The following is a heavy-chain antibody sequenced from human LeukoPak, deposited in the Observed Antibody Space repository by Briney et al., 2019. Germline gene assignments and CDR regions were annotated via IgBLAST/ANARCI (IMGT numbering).Heavy chain of an antibody. D-gene: IGHD6-13*01. V-gene: IGHV4-34*01. CDR3: ARDNGVAAAGTLYFDH. CDR1: GGSFSGYY. CDR2: INHSGST. J-gene: IGHJ4*02. Sequence: SETLSLTCAVYGGSFSGYYWSWIRQPPGKGLEWIGEINHSGSTNYNPSLKSRVTISVDTSKNQFSLKLSSVTAADTAVYYCARDNGVAAAGTLYFDHWGQGTLVTVSS.